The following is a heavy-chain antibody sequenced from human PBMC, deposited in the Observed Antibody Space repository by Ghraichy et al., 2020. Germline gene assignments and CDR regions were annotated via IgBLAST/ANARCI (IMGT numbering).Heavy chain of an antibody. Sequence: LSLTCAASGFTVISNYMFWVRQAPGKGLEWVSFIHSGGSTYYADSVKGRFTISRDNSKNTLYLQMNSLRAEDTAVYYCARGRYSTSFFDYWGQGTLVTVSS. CDR2: IHSGGST. D-gene: IGHD2-2*01. CDR1: GFTVISNY. V-gene: IGHV3-53*01. CDR3: ARGRYSTSFFDY. J-gene: IGHJ4*02.